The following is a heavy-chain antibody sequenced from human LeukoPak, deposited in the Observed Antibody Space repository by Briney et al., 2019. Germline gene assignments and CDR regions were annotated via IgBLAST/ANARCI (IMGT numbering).Heavy chain of an antibody. V-gene: IGHV4-59*01. CDR3: ARGPYGDYYFDY. CDR2: ISYSGST. D-gene: IGHD4-17*01. Sequence: PSETLSLTCTVSGGSISSYYWSRIRQPPGKGLEWIGYISYSGSTKYNPSLKSRVTISVDTSKNQLSLKLSSVTAADTAVYYCARGPYGDYYFDYWGQGTLVTVSS. J-gene: IGHJ4*02. CDR1: GGSISSYY.